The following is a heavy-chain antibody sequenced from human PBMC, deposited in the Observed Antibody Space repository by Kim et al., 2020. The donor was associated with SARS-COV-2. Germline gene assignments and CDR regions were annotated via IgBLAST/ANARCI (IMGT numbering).Heavy chain of an antibody. CDR1: GYTFTSYY. J-gene: IGHJ4*02. V-gene: IGHV1-46*01. Sequence: ASVKVSCKASGYTFTSYYMHWVRQAPGQGLEWMGIINPSGGSTSYAQKFQGRVTMTRDTSTSTVYMELSSLRSEDTAVYYCARAGGSSWPREYYFDYWGQGTLVTVSS. D-gene: IGHD6-13*01. CDR2: INPSGGST. CDR3: ARAGGSSWPREYYFDY.